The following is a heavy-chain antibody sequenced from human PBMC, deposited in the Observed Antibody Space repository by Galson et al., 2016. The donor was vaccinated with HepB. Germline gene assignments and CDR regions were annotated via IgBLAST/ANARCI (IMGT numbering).Heavy chain of an antibody. J-gene: IGHJ4*02. CDR2: ITAGSTST. CDR1: GFTFRSHA. Sequence: SLRLSCAASGFTFRSHAMSWVRQAPGRGLEWVSSITAGSTSTLYADSVKGRFTLSRDHSKNTLSLQMNSLRAEDTAIYYCARDPASFYYDSRFHPHDYWGQGARVTVSS. CDR3: ARDPASFYYDSRFHPHDY. V-gene: IGHV3-23*01. D-gene: IGHD3-22*01.